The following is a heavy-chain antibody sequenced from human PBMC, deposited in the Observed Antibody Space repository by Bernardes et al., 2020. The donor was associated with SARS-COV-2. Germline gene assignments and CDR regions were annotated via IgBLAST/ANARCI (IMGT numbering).Heavy chain of an antibody. CDR2: IYTSGST. D-gene: IGHD2-2*01. J-gene: IGHJ3*02. Sequence: SAILSRTGTVSGGSISSYYLSWIRPPAGKGLEWIGRIYTSGSTNYNPSLKSRVTMSVDTSKNQFSLKLSSVTAADTAVYYCARVSSVVPAAKLNDAFDIWGQGTMVTVSS. CDR1: GGSISSYY. V-gene: IGHV4-4*07. CDR3: ARVSSVVPAAKLNDAFDI.